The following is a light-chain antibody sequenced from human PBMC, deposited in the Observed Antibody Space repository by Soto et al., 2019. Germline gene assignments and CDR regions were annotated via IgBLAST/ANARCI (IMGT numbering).Light chain of an antibody. J-gene: IGKJ4*01. CDR3: QQYNNWPLLLT. Sequence: EIVLTQSPATVSLSPGERATLSCRASQSVNNHLAWYQQKPGQAPRLLIYEASNRATGIPARFSGRGAGTDFTLTISSLEPEDFAVYYCQQYNNWPLLLTFGGGTKVEIK. CDR1: QSVNNH. CDR2: EAS. V-gene: IGKV3-11*01.